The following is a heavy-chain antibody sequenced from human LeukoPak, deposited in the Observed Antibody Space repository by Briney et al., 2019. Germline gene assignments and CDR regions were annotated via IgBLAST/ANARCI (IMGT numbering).Heavy chain of an antibody. CDR1: GFTLITYW. CDR2: INQDGSEK. Sequence: PGGSLRLSCAASGFTLITYWMTWVRQAPGKGLEWVANINQDGSEKYYVGSVKGRFTISRDNARNSLYLQMNSLRAEDTAVYYCAKSLVVVPADRFDYWGQGTLVTVSS. D-gene: IGHD2-2*01. CDR3: AKSLVVVPADRFDY. J-gene: IGHJ4*02. V-gene: IGHV3-7*03.